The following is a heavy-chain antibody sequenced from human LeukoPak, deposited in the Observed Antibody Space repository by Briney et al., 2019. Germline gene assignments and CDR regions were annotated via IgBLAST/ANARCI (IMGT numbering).Heavy chain of an antibody. CDR1: GYTFTNYY. J-gene: IGHJ4*02. V-gene: IGHV1-2*02. Sequence: ASVTVSCKPSGYTFTNYYIHWVRQAPGQGPEWVGWINPASAGAAFAPKFQGRVSMTWDSSITTAFMDLTSLRSNDTAIYYCARQLGNYYRAFDFWDQGTLVTVSS. CDR3: ARQLGNYYRAFDF. CDR2: INPASAGA. D-gene: IGHD1-26*01.